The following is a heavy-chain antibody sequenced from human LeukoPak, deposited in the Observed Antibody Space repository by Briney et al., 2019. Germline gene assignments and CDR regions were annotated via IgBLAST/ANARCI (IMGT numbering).Heavy chain of an antibody. CDR1: GFTFDNYA. CDR2: ISWNSGNK. Sequence: GGSLRLSCAASGFTFDNYAMHWVRQAPGKGLEWVAGISWNSGNKGYADSVKGRFTVSRDNAKNSLYLQMNSLRAEDTAFYYCAKADSSGYPPTYWGQGTLVTVSS. J-gene: IGHJ4*02. CDR3: AKADSSGYPPTY. V-gene: IGHV3-9*01. D-gene: IGHD3-10*01.